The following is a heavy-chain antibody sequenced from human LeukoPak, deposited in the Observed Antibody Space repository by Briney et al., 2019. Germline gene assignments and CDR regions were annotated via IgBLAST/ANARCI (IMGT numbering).Heavy chain of an antibody. V-gene: IGHV3-23*01. Sequence: GGSLRLSCAASGFTFSSYSINWVRQAPGKGLEWVSAISGSGGSTYYADSVKGRFTISRDNSKNTLYLQMNSLRAEDTAVYYCAKDPGYSNYDYFDYWGQGTLVTVSS. CDR2: ISGSGGST. D-gene: IGHD4-11*01. J-gene: IGHJ4*02. CDR3: AKDPGYSNYDYFDY. CDR1: GFTFSSYS.